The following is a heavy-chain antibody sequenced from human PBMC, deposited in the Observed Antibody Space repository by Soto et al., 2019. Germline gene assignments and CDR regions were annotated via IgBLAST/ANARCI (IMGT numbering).Heavy chain of an antibody. Sequence: GGSLRLSCAASGFTFSSYAMHWVRRAPGKGLEWVAVISYDGSNKYYADSVKGRFTISRDNSKNTLYLQMNSLRAEDTAVYYCARAGEMATMDYYYYYGMDVWGQGTTVTVSS. CDR2: ISYDGSNK. CDR3: ARAGEMATMDYYYYYGMDV. J-gene: IGHJ6*02. CDR1: GFTFSSYA. V-gene: IGHV3-30-3*01. D-gene: IGHD5-12*01.